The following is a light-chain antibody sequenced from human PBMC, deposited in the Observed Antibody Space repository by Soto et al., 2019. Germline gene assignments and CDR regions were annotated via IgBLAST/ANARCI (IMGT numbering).Light chain of an antibody. V-gene: IGKV1-39*01. J-gene: IGKJ1*01. CDR2: TAS. CDR3: QQTYSALET. CDR1: QSISNY. Sequence: DIPLTQSPSSLSASLGDRVTITCRASQSISNYLHWYQQKPGKAPNLLIYTASTLQSGVPDRFSGSGSGTDFTLTISSLHPEDFATYYCQQTYSALETFGQGTKVEIK.